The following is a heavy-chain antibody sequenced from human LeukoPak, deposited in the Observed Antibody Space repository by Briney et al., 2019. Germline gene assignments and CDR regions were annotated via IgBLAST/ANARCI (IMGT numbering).Heavy chain of an antibody. CDR3: ARDNLGYYGSGSYYTLDY. D-gene: IGHD3-10*01. J-gene: IGHJ4*02. CDR2: IYYSGST. CDR1: GGSISSYY. V-gene: IGHV4-59*01. Sequence: SSETLSLTCTVSGGSISSYYWSWIRQPPGKGLEWIGYIYYSGSTNYNPSLKSRVTISVDTSKNQFSLKLSSVTAADTAVYYCARDNLGYYGSGSYYTLDYWGQGTLVTVSS.